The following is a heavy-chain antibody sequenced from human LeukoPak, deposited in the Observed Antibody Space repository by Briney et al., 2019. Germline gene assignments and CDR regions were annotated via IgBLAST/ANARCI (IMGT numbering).Heavy chain of an antibody. CDR2: INAGNGNT. J-gene: IGHJ4*02. CDR1: GYTFTSYS. V-gene: IGHV1-3*03. Sequence: ASVKVSCKASGYTFTSYSIHWVRQAPGQRLVWMGSINAGNGNTKYSQDFQGRVTITRDTAARTAYMELSSLTNDDLAVYYCARDTTRYYESSGFLDWGQGTLVIVSS. D-gene: IGHD3-22*01. CDR3: ARDTTRYYESSGFLD.